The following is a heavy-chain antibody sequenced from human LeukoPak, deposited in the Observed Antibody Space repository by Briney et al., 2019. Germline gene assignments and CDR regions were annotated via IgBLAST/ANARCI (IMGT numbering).Heavy chain of an antibody. Sequence: SETLSLTCAVSGGSISSSNWWSWVRQPPGKGLEWIGEIYHSGSTNYNPSLKSRVTISVDKSKNQFSLKLSSVTAADTAVYYCARRSDLYDSSGYYSTNWFDPWGQGTLVTVSS. D-gene: IGHD3-22*01. V-gene: IGHV4-4*02. J-gene: IGHJ5*02. CDR3: ARRSDLYDSSGYYSTNWFDP. CDR2: IYHSGST. CDR1: GGSISSSNW.